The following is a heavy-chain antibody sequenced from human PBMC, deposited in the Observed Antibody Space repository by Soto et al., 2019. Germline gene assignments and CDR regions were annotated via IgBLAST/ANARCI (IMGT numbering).Heavy chain of an antibody. CDR2: IIPFLGIA. CDR3: ARDSTADCSSTSCYIDY. V-gene: IGHV1-69*08. J-gene: IGHJ4*02. CDR1: EGTFTSYT. Sequence: FHLVQFGAEVKRPGPSVKFPSKAPEGTFTSYTISWVLQAPGQGLEWMGRIIPFLGIANYEQKYQGRVTITADKSTSTAYMERSSLRSEDTAVYYCARDSTADCSSTSCYIDYWGQGTLVTVSS. D-gene: IGHD2-2*01.